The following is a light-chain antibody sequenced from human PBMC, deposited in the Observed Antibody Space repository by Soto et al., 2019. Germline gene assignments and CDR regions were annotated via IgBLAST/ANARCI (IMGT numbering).Light chain of an antibody. CDR1: SSNIGAGYD. V-gene: IGLV1-40*01. CDR2: DNN. Sequence: QSVLTQLPSMSGAPGQRVTISCTGSSSNIGAGYDVHWYQQHPGTAPKLLIFDNNNRPSGVPDRFSGSKSDTSASLAITGLQAEDEADYYCQSFDTSLSGFVVFGGGTKLTVL. CDR3: QSFDTSLSGFVV. J-gene: IGLJ2*01.